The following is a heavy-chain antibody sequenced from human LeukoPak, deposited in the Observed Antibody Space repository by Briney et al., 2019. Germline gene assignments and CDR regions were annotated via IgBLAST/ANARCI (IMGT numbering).Heavy chain of an antibody. D-gene: IGHD3-10*01. CDR2: ISGSGSST. Sequence: PGGSLRLSCAASGFTFSSYAMSWVRQAPGKGLEWVSTISGSGSSTYYADSVKGRFTISRDNSKNTLYLQMNSLRAEDTAVYYCAKGSGELLTYYFDYWGQGTLVTVSS. CDR3: AKGSGELLTYYFDY. J-gene: IGHJ4*02. CDR1: GFTFSSYA. V-gene: IGHV3-23*01.